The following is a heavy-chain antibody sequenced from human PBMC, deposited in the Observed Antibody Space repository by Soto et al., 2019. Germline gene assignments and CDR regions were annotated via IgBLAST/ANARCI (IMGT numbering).Heavy chain of an antibody. V-gene: IGHV4-34*01. J-gene: IGHJ4*02. Sequence: SETLSLTCAVYGGSFSGYYWSWIRQPPGKGLEWIGEINHSGSTNYNPSLKSRVTISVDTSKNQFSLKLSSVTAADTAVYYCPTYSYDYVWGSYRWGYYFDYWGQGTLVT. D-gene: IGHD3-16*02. CDR1: GGSFSGYY. CDR2: INHSGST. CDR3: PTYSYDYVWGSYRWGYYFDY.